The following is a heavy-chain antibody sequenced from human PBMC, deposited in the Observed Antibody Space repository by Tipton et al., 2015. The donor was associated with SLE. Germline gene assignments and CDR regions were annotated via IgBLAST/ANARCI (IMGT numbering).Heavy chain of an antibody. CDR1: GSTFSTYA. CDR3: ASHEYGSGSYRS. D-gene: IGHD3-10*01. J-gene: IGHJ4*02. Sequence: SLRLSCAASGSTFSTYAMHWVRQAPGKGLEWVAVTSFDGTSKYYADSVKGRFTISRDNAKNTVYLQMNSLRAEDTAVYYCASHEYGSGSYRSWGQGTLVTVSS. V-gene: IGHV3-30*03. CDR2: TSFDGTSK.